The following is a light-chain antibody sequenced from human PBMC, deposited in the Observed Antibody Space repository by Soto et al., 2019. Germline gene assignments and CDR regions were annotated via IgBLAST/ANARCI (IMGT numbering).Light chain of an antibody. V-gene: IGKV3D-11*01. J-gene: IGKJ5*01. CDR1: QGVSSY. CDR2: DAS. CDR3: QQRSNCL. Sequence: EIVLTQSPATLSLSPGEGATLSCRASQGVSSYLAWYQQKPGQAPRLLIYDASNRATGIPARFSGSGPGTDFTLTISSLEPEDFAVYYCQQRSNCLFGQGTRLEIK.